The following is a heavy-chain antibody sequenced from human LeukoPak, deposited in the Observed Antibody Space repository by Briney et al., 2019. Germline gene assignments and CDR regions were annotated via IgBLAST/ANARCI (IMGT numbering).Heavy chain of an antibody. Sequence: PGGSLRLSCVASGFTFSSYSINWVRQAPGKGLEWVSAISGSGGSTYYADSVKGRFTISRDNSKNTLYLQMNSLRAEDTAVYYCARDVLELVSSGWFDPWGQGTLVTVSS. CDR2: ISGSGGST. J-gene: IGHJ5*02. D-gene: IGHD1-1*01. CDR1: GFTFSSYS. V-gene: IGHV3-23*01. CDR3: ARDVLELVSSGWFDP.